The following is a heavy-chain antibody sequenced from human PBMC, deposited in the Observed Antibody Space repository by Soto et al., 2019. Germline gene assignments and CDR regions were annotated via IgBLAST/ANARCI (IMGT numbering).Heavy chain of an antibody. V-gene: IGHV4-39*01. J-gene: IGHJ6*04. CDR1: GDSSVSSSSYY. Sequence: SETLSLTCTVSGDSSVSSSSYYWGWIRQPPGKGLEWIGSIYYTGNTFYSPSFRSRLTISVDTSKGQFSLKLRSVTAADTATYYCASEVSSTDGMDVWGKGTTVTVSS. D-gene: IGHD2-15*01. CDR3: ASEVSSTDGMDV. CDR2: IYYTGNT.